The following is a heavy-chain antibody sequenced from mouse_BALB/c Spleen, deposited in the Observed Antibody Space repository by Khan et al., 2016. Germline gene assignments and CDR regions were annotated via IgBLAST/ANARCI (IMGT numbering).Heavy chain of an antibody. Sequence: VQLQESGPGLVAPSQSLSITCTVSGFSLTSYGVHWVRQPPGKGLEWLVVIWSDGSTTYNSALKSRLSISKANSKTQVFLKMNSLQTDDTAMYYCARRDDGGGAMDYWGQGTSVTVSS. D-gene: IGHD2-3*01. J-gene: IGHJ4*01. V-gene: IGHV2-6*02. CDR3: ARRDDGGGAMDY. CDR1: GFSLTSYG. CDR2: IWSDGST.